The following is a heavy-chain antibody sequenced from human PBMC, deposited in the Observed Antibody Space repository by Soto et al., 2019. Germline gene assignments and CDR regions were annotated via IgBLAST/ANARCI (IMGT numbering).Heavy chain of an antibody. D-gene: IGHD5-18*01. CDR3: AGIQSKRLSGLDT. V-gene: IGHV4-30-4*01. Sequence: QVQLQESGPGLVKPSQTLSLTCTVSGGSISSGDYYWSWIRQPPGKGLEWIGYIYYSGSTYYNPSLEGRVTISVATSKNQSSLKLSPVTAADTAVYYCAGIQSKRLSGLDTWGQGTLVTVSS. CDR2: IYYSGST. J-gene: IGHJ5*02. CDR1: GGSISSGDYY.